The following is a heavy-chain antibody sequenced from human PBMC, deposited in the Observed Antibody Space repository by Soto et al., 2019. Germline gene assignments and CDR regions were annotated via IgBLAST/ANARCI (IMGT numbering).Heavy chain of an antibody. D-gene: IGHD3-10*01. CDR1: GGSISSSSYY. J-gene: IGHJ4*02. CDR2: IYYSGST. Sequence: QLQLQESGPGLVKPSETLSLTCTVSGGSISSSSYYWGWIRQPPGKGLEWIGSIYYSGSTYYNPSLKSRVTISVDTSKNQFSLKLSSVTAADTAVYYCARLATMVRGVINFDYWGQGTLVTVSS. V-gene: IGHV4-39*01. CDR3: ARLATMVRGVINFDY.